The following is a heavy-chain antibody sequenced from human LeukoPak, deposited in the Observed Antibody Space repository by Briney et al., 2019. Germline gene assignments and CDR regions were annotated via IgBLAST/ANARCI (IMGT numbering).Heavy chain of an antibody. V-gene: IGHV4-38-2*02. CDR2: IYHSGST. J-gene: IGHJ4*02. CDR1: RYDINSVYY. Sequence: KSSETLSLTCTVSRYDINSVYYGGWIRQPPGKGLEWIGSIYHSGSTYYNASLKSRVTISMDTSRNKFSLNLNSVTAADTAVYYCARAGGYYGSGSFLDYWGQGLLVTVSS. CDR3: ARAGGYYGSGSFLDY. D-gene: IGHD3-10*01.